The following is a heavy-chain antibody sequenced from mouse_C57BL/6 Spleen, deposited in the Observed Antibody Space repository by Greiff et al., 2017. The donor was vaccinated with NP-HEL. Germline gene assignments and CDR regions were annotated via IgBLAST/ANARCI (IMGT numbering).Heavy chain of an antibody. CDR2: IYPGDGDT. D-gene: IGHD4-1*02. Sequence: VQLQQSGAELVKPGASVKISCKASGYAFSSYWMNWVKQRPGKGLEWIGQIYPGDGDTNYNGKFKGKATLTADKSSSTAYMQLSSLTSEDSAVYFCARGPQLGYYFGYWGQGTTLTVSS. V-gene: IGHV1-80*01. J-gene: IGHJ2*01. CDR1: GYAFSSYW. CDR3: ARGPQLGYYFGY.